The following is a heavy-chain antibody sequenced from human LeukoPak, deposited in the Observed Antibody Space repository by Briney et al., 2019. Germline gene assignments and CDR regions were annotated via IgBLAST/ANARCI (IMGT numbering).Heavy chain of an antibody. D-gene: IGHD7-27*01. CDR3: ATITGDSETSY. CDR2: IRYAGSA. V-gene: IGHV4-39*01. CDR1: GGSISGSSYY. Sequence: PSETLSLTCTVSGGSISGSSYYWGWIRQPPGKGLEWIGIIRYAGSAYWNPSLKSRVTISLDTTKNQFSLKLSSVTAADTAVFYCATITGDSETSYWGQGTLVTVSS. J-gene: IGHJ4*02.